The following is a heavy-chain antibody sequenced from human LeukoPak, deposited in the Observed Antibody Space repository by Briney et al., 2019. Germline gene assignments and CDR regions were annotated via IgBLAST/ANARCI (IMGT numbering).Heavy chain of an antibody. J-gene: IGHJ4*02. V-gene: IGHV3-30*18. CDR1: GFTFSSYG. CDR3: AKEMTTGTTSILDY. CDR2: ISYDGSNK. D-gene: IGHD4-17*01. Sequence: GVPLRLSCAASGFTFSSYGMLWVRQATGKGLEGVGDISYDGSNKYYADSVKGRFNSSRDNSKNTLYLQMNSLRGEDTAVYYCAKEMTTGTTSILDYWGQGTLVTVSS.